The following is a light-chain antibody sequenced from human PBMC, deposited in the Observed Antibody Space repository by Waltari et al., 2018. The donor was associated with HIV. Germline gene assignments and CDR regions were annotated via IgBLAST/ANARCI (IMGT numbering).Light chain of an antibody. CDR1: SSNIGTDN. J-gene: IGLJ1*01. CDR3: VGWDGSLSGYV. CDR2: KNY. Sequence: QSVLTQPPSASGTPGQTVTISCSGSSSNIGTDNVYWYQQLPGMTPKRLSYKNYQRPSGVPDRFAGSKSGTSASLAISGLRSEDEADYYCVGWDGSLSGYVFGAGTKVTVL. V-gene: IGLV1-47*01.